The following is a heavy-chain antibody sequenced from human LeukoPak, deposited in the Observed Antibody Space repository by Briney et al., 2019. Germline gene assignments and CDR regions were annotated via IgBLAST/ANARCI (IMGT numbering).Heavy chain of an antibody. CDR1: GGSFSGYY. D-gene: IGHD2-2*01. J-gene: IGHJ4*02. CDR2: INHSGST. CDR3: ARRRVCSSTSCYFFDY. V-gene: IGHV4-34*01. Sequence: SETLSLTCAVYGGSFSGYYWSWIRQPPGKGLEWIGEINHSGSTNYNPSLKRRVTISVDTSKNQFSLKLSSVTAADTAVYYCARRRVCSSTSCYFFDYWGQGTLVTVSS.